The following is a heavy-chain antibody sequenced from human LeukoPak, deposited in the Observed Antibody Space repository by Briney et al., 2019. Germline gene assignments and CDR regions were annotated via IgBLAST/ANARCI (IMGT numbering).Heavy chain of an antibody. CDR1: GYTFTGHY. D-gene: IGHD2-21*01. V-gene: IGHV1-2*02. CDR3: ARARFLFLQPEIDY. CDR2: INPNSGGT. J-gene: IGHJ4*02. Sequence: ASVKVSCKASGYTFTGHYMHWVRQAPGQGLEWMGWINPNSGGTNYAQKFQGRVTMTRDTSISTAYMELSRLRSDDTAVYYCARARFLFLQPEIDYWGQGTLVTVSS.